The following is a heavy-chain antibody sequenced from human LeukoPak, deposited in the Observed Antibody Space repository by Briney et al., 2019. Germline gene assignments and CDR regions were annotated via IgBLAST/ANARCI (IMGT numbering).Heavy chain of an antibody. V-gene: IGHV3-74*01. CDR3: ARPYSSSVQRYFDY. Sequence: PGGSLRLSCAASGFTFSSYWMHWVRQAPGKGLVWVSRINGDGSSTNYADSGKGRFTISRDNSKNTLYLQMNSLRAEDTAVYYCARPYSSSVQRYFDYWGQGTLVTVSS. CDR2: INGDGSST. J-gene: IGHJ4*02. CDR1: GFTFSSYW. D-gene: IGHD2-2*01.